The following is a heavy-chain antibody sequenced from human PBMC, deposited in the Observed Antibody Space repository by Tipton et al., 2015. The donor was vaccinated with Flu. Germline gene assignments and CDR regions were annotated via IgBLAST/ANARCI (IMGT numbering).Heavy chain of an antibody. CDR1: GGSISSGSYY. J-gene: IGHJ5*02. V-gene: IGHV4-61*02. D-gene: IGHD4-11*01. CDR2: IYSSGST. CDR3: ARRDYSNYVSDPKNWFDP. Sequence: GLVKPSQTLSLTCTVSGGSISSGSYYWSWIRQPAGKGLEWIGHIYSSGSTNYNPSLKSRGTISVDTSKNQLSLRLNSVTAADTAVYYCARRDYSNYVSDPKNWFDPWGQGTLVTVSS.